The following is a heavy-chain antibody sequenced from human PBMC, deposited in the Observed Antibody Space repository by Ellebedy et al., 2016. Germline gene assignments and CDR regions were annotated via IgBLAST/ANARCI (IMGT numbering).Heavy chain of an antibody. CDR3: ARAEGYCSSISCYFGYWYFDY. Sequence: ASVKVSXXASGYTFTSYGISWVRQAPGEGLEWMGWIRVYNGNRHYAQKFQGRVTMTTDTSTSTAYMELRSLRSDDTAVYYCARAEGYCSSISCYFGYWYFDYWGQGTLVTVSS. J-gene: IGHJ4*02. CDR2: IRVYNGNR. D-gene: IGHD2-2*01. V-gene: IGHV1-18*01. CDR1: GYTFTSYG.